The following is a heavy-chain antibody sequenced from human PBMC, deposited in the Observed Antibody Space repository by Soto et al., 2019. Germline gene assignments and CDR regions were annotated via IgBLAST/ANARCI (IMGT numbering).Heavy chain of an antibody. V-gene: IGHV4-34*01. CDR3: ARSPQLTIFGVVPARGIDY. CDR1: GGSFSGYY. D-gene: IGHD3-3*01. CDR2: INHSGST. J-gene: IGHJ4*02. Sequence: SETLSLTCAVYGGSFSGYYWNWIRQPPGKGLEWIGEINHSGSTNYNPSLKSRVTISVDTSKNQFSLKLSSVTAADTAVYYCARSPQLTIFGVVPARGIDYWGQGTLVTVSS.